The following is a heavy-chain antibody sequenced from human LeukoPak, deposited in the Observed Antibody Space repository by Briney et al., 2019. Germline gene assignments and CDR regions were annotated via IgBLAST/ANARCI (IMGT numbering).Heavy chain of an antibody. D-gene: IGHD1-26*01. V-gene: IGHV4-59*12. CDR3: ARAGGYSGSYFQYYYYYYMDV. J-gene: IGHJ6*03. CDR1: GGSISSYY. CDR2: IYYSGST. Sequence: SETLSLTCTVSGGSISSYYWSWIRQPPGKGLEWIGYIYYSGSTNYNPSLKSRVTISVDTSKNQFSLKLSSVTAADTAVYYCARAGGYSGSYFQYYYYYYMDVWGKGTTVTVSS.